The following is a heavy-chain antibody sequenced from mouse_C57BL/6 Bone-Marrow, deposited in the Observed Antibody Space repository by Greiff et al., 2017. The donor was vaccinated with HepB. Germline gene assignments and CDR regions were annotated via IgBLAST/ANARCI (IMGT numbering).Heavy chain of an antibody. CDR1: GYAFSSYW. V-gene: IGHV1-80*01. D-gene: IGHD1-1*01. CDR3: AFITTVVAPFDY. CDR2: IYPGDGDT. Sequence: QVQLQQSGAELVKPGASVKISCKASGYAFSSYWMNWVKQRPGKGLEWIGQIYPGDGDTNYNGKFKGKATLTADKSSSTAYMQLSSLTSEDSAVYFCAFITTVVAPFDYWGQGTTLTVSS. J-gene: IGHJ2*01.